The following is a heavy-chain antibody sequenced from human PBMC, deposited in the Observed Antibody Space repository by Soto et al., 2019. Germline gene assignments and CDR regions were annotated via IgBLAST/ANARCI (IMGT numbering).Heavy chain of an antibody. J-gene: IGHJ4*02. CDR3: ARDPRGTASRFDY. CDR2: INPTDGST. Sequence: QVQLVQSGAEVKKPGASVKVSCTASGYTFTDYYIHWVRQAPGQGLEWMGIINPTDGSTSYPQKFQDRVTMTRYTSTSSVYMELSSLTSEDTAIYYCARDPRGTASRFDYWGQGTLVTVSS. CDR1: GYTFTDYY. V-gene: IGHV1-46*01. D-gene: IGHD3-16*01.